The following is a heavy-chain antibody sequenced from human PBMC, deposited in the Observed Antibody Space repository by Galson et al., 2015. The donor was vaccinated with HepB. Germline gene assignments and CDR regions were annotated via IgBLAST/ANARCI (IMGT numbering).Heavy chain of an antibody. CDR2: INPNSGRT. CDR1: PYTFTKYY. D-gene: IGHD2-2*01. V-gene: IGHV1-2*02. CDR3: ARAVVPAAPSDS. J-gene: IGHJ5*01. Sequence: SVKVSCKASPYTFTKYYIHWVRQAPGQGLQWVGWINPNSGRTNYAPNLQDRVTMSRDTSINTVYMDLSSLRSDDSAIYFCARAVVPAAPSDSWGLGTLVTVSS.